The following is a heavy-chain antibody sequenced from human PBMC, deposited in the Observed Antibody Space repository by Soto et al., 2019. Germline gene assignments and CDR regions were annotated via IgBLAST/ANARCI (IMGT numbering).Heavy chain of an antibody. J-gene: IGHJ4*02. CDR2: ISWNSGSI. CDR1: GFTFDDYA. V-gene: IGHV3-9*01. CDR3: ARYNWNYCDY. Sequence: HPGGSLRLSCAASGFTFDDYAMHWVRQAPGKGLEWVSGISWNSGSIGYADSVKGRFTISRDNAKNSLYLQMDSLRAEGTALYYCARYNWNYCDYWGQGTLVTVSS. D-gene: IGHD1-1*01.